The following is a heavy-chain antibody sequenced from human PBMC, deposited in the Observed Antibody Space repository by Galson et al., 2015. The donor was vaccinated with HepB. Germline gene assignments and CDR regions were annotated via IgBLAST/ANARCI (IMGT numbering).Heavy chain of an antibody. D-gene: IGHD3-22*01. V-gene: IGHV1-24*01. CDR2: FDPEDGET. CDR3: ATVGDSSGFAFDI. Sequence: SVKVSCKVSGYTLTELSMHWVRQAPGKGLEWMGGFDPEDGETIYAQKFQGRVTMTEDTSTDTAYMELSSLRSEDTAVYYCATVGDSSGFAFDIWGQGTMVTVSS. J-gene: IGHJ3*02. CDR1: GYTLTELS.